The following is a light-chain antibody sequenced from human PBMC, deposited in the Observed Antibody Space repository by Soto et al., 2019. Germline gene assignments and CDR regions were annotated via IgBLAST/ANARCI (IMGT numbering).Light chain of an antibody. V-gene: IGKV3-15*01. CDR1: QTVRSN. Sequence: EIMMTQSPATLSVSPGERATLSCRASQTVRSNLAWYQQKPGQAPSLLIYGASTRATGIPARFSGSGSGTEFTLTISSLQSEDSAVYYCQQYNDWHTFGGGTKVEIK. CDR2: GAS. J-gene: IGKJ4*01. CDR3: QQYNDWHT.